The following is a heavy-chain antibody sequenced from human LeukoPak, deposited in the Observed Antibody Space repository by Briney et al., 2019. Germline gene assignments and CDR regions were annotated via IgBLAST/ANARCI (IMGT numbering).Heavy chain of an antibody. V-gene: IGHV1-69*04. CDR3: ARADYYDSSGYYYY. J-gene: IGHJ4*02. CDR2: IIPIFGIA. CDR1: GYTFSSYA. D-gene: IGHD3-22*01. Sequence: SVKVSCKASGYTFSSYAISWVRQAPGQGLEWMGRIIPIFGIANYAQKFQGRVTITADKSTSTAYMELSSLRSEDTAVYYCARADYYDSSGYYYYWGQGTLVTVSS.